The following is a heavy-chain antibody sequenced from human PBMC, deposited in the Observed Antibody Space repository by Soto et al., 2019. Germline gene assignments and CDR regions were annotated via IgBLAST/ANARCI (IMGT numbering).Heavy chain of an antibody. D-gene: IGHD3-10*01. V-gene: IGHV4-4*07. CDR3: ARGGIGIDN. CDR1: GGSISSFY. Sequence: RSDTLYLTSTVSGGSISSFYWNWIRRPAGKGLEWIGRIYTSGSTNYNPSLKSRVTMSVDTSKNQFSLKLSSVTAADTAVYYCARGGIGIDNWGQGTLVTVPS. J-gene: IGHJ4*02. CDR2: IYTSGST.